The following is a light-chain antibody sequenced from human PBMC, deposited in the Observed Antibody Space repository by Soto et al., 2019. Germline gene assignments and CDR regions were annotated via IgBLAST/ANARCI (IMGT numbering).Light chain of an antibody. CDR1: QSVSSSY. CDR2: GAS. J-gene: IGKJ2*01. Sequence: EIVLTQSAGTLSLSPGERATLSCRASQSVSSSYLAWYQQKPGQAPRLLIYGASNRASGIPDRFSGGASGTGFTLTISRLEPEGFAVYFCQQYGGSPPFTFGQGTKVEIK. CDR3: QQYGGSPPFT. V-gene: IGKV3-20*01.